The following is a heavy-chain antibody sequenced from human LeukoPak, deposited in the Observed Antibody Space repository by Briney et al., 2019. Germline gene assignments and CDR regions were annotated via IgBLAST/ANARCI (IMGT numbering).Heavy chain of an antibody. CDR2: ISGSGGST. J-gene: IGHJ4*02. CDR1: GFTFSSYA. CDR3: ATSPSGLSY. D-gene: IGHD2-15*01. V-gene: IGHV3-23*01. Sequence: GGSLRLSCAASGFTFSSYAMSWVRQAPGKGLEWVSAISGSGGSTYYADSVKGRFTISRDNAKNSLYLQMNSLRAEDTAVYYCATSPSGLSYWGQGTLVTVSS.